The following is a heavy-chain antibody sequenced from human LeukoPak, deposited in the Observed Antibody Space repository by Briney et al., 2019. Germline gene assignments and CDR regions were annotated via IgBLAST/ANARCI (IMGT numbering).Heavy chain of an antibody. CDR2: IYYRGNT. CDR3: ARRKVAAEIDY. J-gene: IGHJ4*02. V-gene: IGHV4-39*01. CDR1: GGSITDTTYF. Sequence: PLETLSHTCTVSGGSITDTTYFWGWIRQPPGKGLEWIGSIYYRGNTYYTPSLKSRVTLSVDTSKNQFSLKVISVTAADTAVYYCARRKVAAEIDYWGQGTLVTVSS. D-gene: IGHD6-25*01.